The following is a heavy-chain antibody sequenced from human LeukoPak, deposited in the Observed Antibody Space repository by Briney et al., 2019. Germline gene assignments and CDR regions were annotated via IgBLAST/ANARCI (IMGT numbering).Heavy chain of an antibody. V-gene: IGHV3-30*03. Sequence: GGSLRLSCAASGFTFSSYGMHWVRQAPGKGLEWVAVISYDGSNKYYADSVKGRFTISRDNSKNTLYLQMNSLRAEDTAVYYCASATYSSGWELHFDYWGQGTLVTVSS. D-gene: IGHD6-19*01. CDR2: ISYDGSNK. CDR1: GFTFSSYG. J-gene: IGHJ4*02. CDR3: ASATYSSGWELHFDY.